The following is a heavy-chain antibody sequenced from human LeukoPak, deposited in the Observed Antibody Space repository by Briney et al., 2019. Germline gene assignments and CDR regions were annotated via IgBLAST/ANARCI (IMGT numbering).Heavy chain of an antibody. CDR3: ASSLGARYCSGGSCYRRHSWFDP. V-gene: IGHV4-39*07. J-gene: IGHJ5*02. CDR2: INHSGST. D-gene: IGHD2-15*01. CDR1: GGSISSSTYC. Sequence: SETLSLTCTVSGGSISSSTYCWSWIRQPPGKGLEWIGEINHSGSTNYNPSLKSRVTISVDTSKNQFSLKLSSVTAADTAVYYCASSLGARYCSGGSCYRRHSWFDPWGQGTLVTVSS.